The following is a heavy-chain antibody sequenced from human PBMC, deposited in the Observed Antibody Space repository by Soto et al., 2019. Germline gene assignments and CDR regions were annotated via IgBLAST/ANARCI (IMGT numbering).Heavy chain of an antibody. D-gene: IGHD6-13*01. CDR1: GDSVSSNSAG. Sequence: SQTLSLTCAISGDSVSSNSAGWNWIRQSPSRGLEWLGRTYYRSKWYDDYAVSVKSRITINPDTSKNQFSLQLNSVTPEDTAVYYCARDSSSWEYYYYGMDVWGQGTTVTVSS. CDR3: ARDSSSWEYYYYGMDV. CDR2: TYYRSKWYD. V-gene: IGHV6-1*01. J-gene: IGHJ6*02.